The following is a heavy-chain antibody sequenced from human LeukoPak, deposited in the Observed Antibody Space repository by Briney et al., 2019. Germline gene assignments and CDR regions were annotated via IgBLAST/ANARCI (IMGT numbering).Heavy chain of an antibody. CDR3: ARDPHYYDSSGYYRSFDY. Sequence: PGGSLRLSCAASGFTFSSYSMNWVRQAPGKGLEWVSSISSSSSYIYYADSVKGRFTISRDNAKNSLYLQMNSLRAEDTAVYYCARDPHYYDSSGYYRSFDYWGQRTLVTVSS. V-gene: IGHV3-21*01. D-gene: IGHD3-22*01. J-gene: IGHJ4*02. CDR1: GFTFSSYS. CDR2: ISSSSSYI.